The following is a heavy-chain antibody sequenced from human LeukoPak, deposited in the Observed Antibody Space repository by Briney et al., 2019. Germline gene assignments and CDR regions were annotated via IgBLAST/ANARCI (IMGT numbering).Heavy chain of an antibody. V-gene: IGHV3-53*01. D-gene: IGHD4-23*01. CDR1: GFTVSTNY. Sequence: PGGSLRLSCAASGFTVSTNYMSWVRQAPGKGLEWVSVIYSGGSTYYADSVKGRFTISRDNSKNTLYLQMNSLRAEDTAVYYCAKGYGGNAVWYFDLWGRGTLVTVSS. J-gene: IGHJ2*01. CDR2: IYSGGST. CDR3: AKGYGGNAVWYFDL.